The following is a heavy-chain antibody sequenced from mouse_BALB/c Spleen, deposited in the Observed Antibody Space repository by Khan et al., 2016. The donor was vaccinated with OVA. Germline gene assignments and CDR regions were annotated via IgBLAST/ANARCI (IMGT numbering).Heavy chain of an antibody. J-gene: IGHJ3*01. V-gene: IGHV3-8*02. CDR1: GDSITSGY. CDR3: ACELRGFAY. D-gene: IGHD1-1*01. CDR2: ISYSGNS. Sequence: EVQLQESGPSLVKPSQTLSLTCSVTGDSITSGYWNWIRKFPGNKLEYMGYISYSGNSYYNPSLKSRISVTRDTSTTQYYLQLNSVTTEDTATYYCACELRGFAYWGQGTLVTVSA.